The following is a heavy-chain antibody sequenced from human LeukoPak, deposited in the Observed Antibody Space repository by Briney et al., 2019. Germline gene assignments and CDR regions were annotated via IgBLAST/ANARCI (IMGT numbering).Heavy chain of an antibody. D-gene: IGHD2-2*01. Sequence: ASVKVSCKASGYTFTSCDINWVRQATGQGLEWMGWMNPNSGNTGYAQKFQGRVTMTRNTSISTAYMELSSLRSEDTAVYYCARRRPAYCSSTSCRHNWFDPWGQGTLVTVSS. V-gene: IGHV1-8*01. CDR1: GYTFTSCD. CDR2: MNPNSGNT. CDR3: ARRRPAYCSSTSCRHNWFDP. J-gene: IGHJ5*02.